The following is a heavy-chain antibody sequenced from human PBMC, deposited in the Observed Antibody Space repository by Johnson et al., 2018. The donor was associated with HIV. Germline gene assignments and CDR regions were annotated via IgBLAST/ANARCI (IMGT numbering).Heavy chain of an antibody. CDR2: IWYDGSNK. J-gene: IGHJ3*01. V-gene: IGHV3-33*01. CDR3: ARERGAVAGTAACAV. Sequence: QVQLVESGGGVVQPGRSLRLSCAESGFTFSNYGMHWVRQAPGKGLEWVAVIWYDGSNKYSADSVKGRFTISSDHSKNKLYLQMNSLRAEDTAVYYCARERGAVAGTAACAVWGQGTVVTVSS. CDR1: GFTFSNYG. D-gene: IGHD6-19*01.